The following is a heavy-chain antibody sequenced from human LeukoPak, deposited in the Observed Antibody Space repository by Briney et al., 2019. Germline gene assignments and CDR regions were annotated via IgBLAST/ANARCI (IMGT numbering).Heavy chain of an antibody. CDR2: INHSGST. CDR3: ARTDIVVVPTAFLFDY. CDR1: GGSFSGYY. V-gene: IGHV4-34*01. J-gene: IGHJ4*02. D-gene: IGHD2-2*01. Sequence: PSETLSLTCAVYGGSFSGYYWSWIRQPPGKGLEWIGEINHSGSTNYNPSLKSRVTISVDTSKNQFSLKLSSVTAADTAVYYCARTDIVVVPTAFLFDYWGQGTLVTVSS.